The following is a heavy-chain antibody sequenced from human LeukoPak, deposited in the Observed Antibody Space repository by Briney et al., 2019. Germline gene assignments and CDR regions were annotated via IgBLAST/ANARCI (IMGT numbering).Heavy chain of an antibody. V-gene: IGHV3-21*01. J-gene: IGHJ5*02. Sequence: PGGSLRLSCAASGFTFSSYWMHWVRQAPGKGLEWASSISGSSSYIYYADSVKGRFTISRDNAKKSLYLQMNSLRAEDTAVYYCARDRSNVAATDGWFDPWGQGTLVTVSS. CDR3: ARDRSNVAATDGWFDP. CDR1: GFTFSSYW. D-gene: IGHD6-13*01. CDR2: ISGSSSYI.